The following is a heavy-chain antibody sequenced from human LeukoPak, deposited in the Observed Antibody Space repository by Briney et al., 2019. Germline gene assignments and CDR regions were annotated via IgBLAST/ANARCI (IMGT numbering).Heavy chain of an antibody. J-gene: IGHJ4*02. CDR1: GGTFSSYA. D-gene: IGHD2-21*01. CDR3: ASQSRDVIALDY. V-gene: IGHV1-69*04. Sequence: SVKVSCKASGGTFSSYAISWVRQAPGQGLEWMGRIIPILGIANYAQKFQGRVTITADESTSTAYMELSSLRSEDAAVYYCASQSRDVIALDYWGQGTLVTVSS. CDR2: IIPILGIA.